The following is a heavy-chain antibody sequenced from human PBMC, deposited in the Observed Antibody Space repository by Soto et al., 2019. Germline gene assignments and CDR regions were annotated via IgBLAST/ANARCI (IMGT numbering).Heavy chain of an antibody. CDR1: GFSLSNARMS. Sequence: QVTLKESGPVLVKPTETLTLTCTVSGFSLSNARMSVSWIRQPPGKALEWLAHIFSNDAKSYSASLKSRLTSSKDTSKSQVVLTMTNMDPVDTAPYYWARIRGWGWLGPNDYWGQGTLVTVSS. V-gene: IGHV2-26*01. CDR2: IFSNDAK. CDR3: ARIRGWGWLGPNDY. J-gene: IGHJ4*02. D-gene: IGHD3-10*01.